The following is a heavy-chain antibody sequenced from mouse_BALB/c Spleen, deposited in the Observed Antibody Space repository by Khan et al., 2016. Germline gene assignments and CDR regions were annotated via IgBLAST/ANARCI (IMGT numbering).Heavy chain of an antibody. CDR3: ATTVVAPRFAY. CDR2: ISYSGST. CDR1: GYSITSDYA. J-gene: IGHJ3*01. V-gene: IGHV3-2*02. D-gene: IGHD1-1*01. Sequence: EVQLQESGPGLVKPSQSLSLTCTVTGYSITSDYAWNWIRQFPGNKLEWMGYISYSGSTSYNPSLKSRISITRDPSKNQLFLQLNSVTTEDTATYYCATTVVAPRFAYWGQGTLVTVSA.